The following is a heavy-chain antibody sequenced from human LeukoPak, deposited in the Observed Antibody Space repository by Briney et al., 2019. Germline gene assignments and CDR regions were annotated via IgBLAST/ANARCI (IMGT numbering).Heavy chain of an antibody. CDR2: IYYSGST. V-gene: IGHV4-59*08. Sequence: SETLSLTCTVSGGSISSYYWSWIRQPPEKGLEWIGYIYYSGSTNYNPSLKSRVTISVDTSKNQFSLKLSSVTAADTAVYYCAVGGATVLKRWYFDYWGQGTLVTVSS. CDR1: GGSISSYY. D-gene: IGHD4-23*01. CDR3: AVGGATVLKRWYFDY. J-gene: IGHJ4*02.